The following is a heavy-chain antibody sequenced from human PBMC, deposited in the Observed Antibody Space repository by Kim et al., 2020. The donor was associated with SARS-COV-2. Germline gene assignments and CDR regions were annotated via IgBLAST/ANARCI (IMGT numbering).Heavy chain of an antibody. D-gene: IGHD6-13*01. CDR1: GFTFSSYE. V-gene: IGHV3-48*03. Sequence: GGSLRLSCAASGFTFSSYEMNWVRQAPGKGLEWVSYISSSGSTIYYADSVKGRFTISRDNAKNSLYLQMNSLRAEDTAVYYCARGPRIAAAGMGFDYWGQGTLVTVSS. CDR2: ISSSGSTI. CDR3: ARGPRIAAAGMGFDY. J-gene: IGHJ4*02.